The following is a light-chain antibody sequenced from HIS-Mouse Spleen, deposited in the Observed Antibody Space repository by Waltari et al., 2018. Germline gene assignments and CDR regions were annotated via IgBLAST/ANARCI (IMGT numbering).Light chain of an antibody. Sequence: EIVLTQSPATLSLSPGERATLPCRASQSVSSYLAWYQQKPGPAPRLLIYDASNRATGIPARFSGSGSGTDFTLTISSLEPEDFAVYYCQQRSNWPPWTFGQGTKVEIK. CDR1: QSVSSY. V-gene: IGKV3-11*01. CDR2: DAS. CDR3: QQRSNWPPWT. J-gene: IGKJ1*01.